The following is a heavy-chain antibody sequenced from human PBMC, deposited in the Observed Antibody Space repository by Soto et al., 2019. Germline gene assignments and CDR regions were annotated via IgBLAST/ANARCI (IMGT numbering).Heavy chain of an antibody. CDR1: VDSVSSISAA. CDR3: ARATFSWFDP. J-gene: IGHJ5*02. Sequence: SQSLSLTCAISVDSVSSISAAWNWIRQSPSRGLEWLGRTYYRSKWYNDYAVSVKSRIAINPDTSRNQFSLQLNSVTPEDTAVYFCARATFSWFDPWGQGTLVTVSS. V-gene: IGHV6-1*01. CDR2: TYYRSKWYN. D-gene: IGHD3-3*02.